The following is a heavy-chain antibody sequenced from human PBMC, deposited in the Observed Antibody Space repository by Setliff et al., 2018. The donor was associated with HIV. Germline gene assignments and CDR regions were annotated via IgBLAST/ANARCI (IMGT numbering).Heavy chain of an antibody. CDR3: ARHPTQYSSSSYIDY. Sequence: GASVKVSCKASGYTFSDCDITWLRQAPGQGLEWLGWMNPNTGNTGYAQNLQGRATMTRNTSIGTAYMELSRLRFEDTAVYYCARHPTQYSSSSYIDYWGQGTLVTVSS. CDR2: MNPNTGNT. CDR1: GYTFSDCD. V-gene: IGHV1-8*02. D-gene: IGHD6-6*01. J-gene: IGHJ4*02.